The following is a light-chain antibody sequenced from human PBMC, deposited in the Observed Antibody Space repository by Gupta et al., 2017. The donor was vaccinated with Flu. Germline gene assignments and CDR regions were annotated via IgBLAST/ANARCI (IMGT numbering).Light chain of an antibody. J-gene: IGKJ2*01. Sequence: DIVMTQSPLSLPVTPGEPASISCRSSQSLLHSNGYNYLDWYLQKPGQSPQLLIFLGSNRASGVLDRFSGSGSGTDFTLKISRVEAEDVGVYFCMQNLQTPYTFGQGTKLEIK. CDR3: MQNLQTPYT. CDR2: LGS. CDR1: QSLLHSNGYNY. V-gene: IGKV2-28*01.